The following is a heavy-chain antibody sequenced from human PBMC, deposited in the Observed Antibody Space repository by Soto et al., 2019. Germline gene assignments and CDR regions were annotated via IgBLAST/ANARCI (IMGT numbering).Heavy chain of an antibody. CDR3: ASTYSTSWYWFDP. Sequence: QVTVKESGPVLVKPTETLTLTCTVSGFSLSNAGLGVRWIRQPPGKALEWLAHIFSNDEKSYSTSLKSRLTISKDTSKSQVLRIMTNMDPVDTATYYCASTYSTSWYWFDPWGQGTLVTVSS. CDR2: IFSNDEK. CDR1: GFSLSNAGLG. V-gene: IGHV2-26*04. J-gene: IGHJ5*02. D-gene: IGHD6-13*01.